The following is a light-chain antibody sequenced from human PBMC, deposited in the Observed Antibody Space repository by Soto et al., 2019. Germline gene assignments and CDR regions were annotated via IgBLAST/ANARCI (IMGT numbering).Light chain of an antibody. V-gene: IGKV1-12*02. Sequence: DIQMTQSPSSVSASVGDRVTITCRASQGISSWLVWYQQKPGKAPKLLIYAASSLQSGVPSRFSGSGSGTDFTLTISSLQPEDFATYYCQQANSFPFGGGTKVEIK. CDR3: QQANSFP. J-gene: IGKJ4*01. CDR2: AAS. CDR1: QGISSW.